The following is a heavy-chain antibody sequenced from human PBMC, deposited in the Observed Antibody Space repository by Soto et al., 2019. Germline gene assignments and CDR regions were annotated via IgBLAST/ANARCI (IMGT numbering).Heavy chain of an antibody. D-gene: IGHD3-10*01. Sequence: PSETLSLTCTVSGGSISSYYWSWIRQPPGKGLEWIGYIYYSGSTNYNPSLKSRVTISVDTSKNQFSLKLSSVTAADTAGYDCARVWGGAFDVWGQGTMVTVSS. CDR2: IYYSGST. J-gene: IGHJ3*01. V-gene: IGHV4-59*08. CDR3: ARVWGGAFDV. CDR1: GGSISSYY.